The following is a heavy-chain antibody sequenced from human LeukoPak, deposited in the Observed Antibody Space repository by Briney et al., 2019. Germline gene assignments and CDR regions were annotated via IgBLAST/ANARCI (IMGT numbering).Heavy chain of an antibody. CDR1: GGTFSSYA. CDR3: AIIPQQWLVSFDY. CDR2: IIPILGIA. Sequence: SVKVSCKASGGTFSSYAISWVRQAPGQGLEWMGRIIPILGIANYAQKFQGRVTITADKSTSTAYMELSSLRSEDTAVYYCAIIPQQWLVSFDYWGQGTLVTVSS. D-gene: IGHD6-19*01. V-gene: IGHV1-69*04. J-gene: IGHJ4*02.